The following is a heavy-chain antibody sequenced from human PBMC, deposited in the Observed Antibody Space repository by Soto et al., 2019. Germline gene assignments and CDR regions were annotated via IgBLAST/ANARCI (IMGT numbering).Heavy chain of an antibody. Sequence: PGVPMQISGRGAGCSFVGYWSSWVSAKPGKGLEWMGRIDPSDSYTNYSPSFQGHVTISADKSISTAYLQWSSLKASDTAMYYCARHPVAGTRRSDFDYWGQGTLVTVSS. CDR1: GCSFVGYW. D-gene: IGHD6-19*01. CDR3: ARHPVAGTRRSDFDY. CDR2: IDPSDSYT. J-gene: IGHJ4*02. V-gene: IGHV5-10-1*01.